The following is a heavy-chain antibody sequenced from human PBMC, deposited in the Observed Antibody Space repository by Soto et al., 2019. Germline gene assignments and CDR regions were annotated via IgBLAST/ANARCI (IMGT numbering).Heavy chain of an antibody. Sequence: GGSLRLSCAASGFTFSSYGMHWVRQAPGQGLEWVAVISYDGSNKYYADSVKGRFTISRDNSKNTLYLQMNSLRAEDTAVYYCAKDSAVQLLWFGECPDYWGQGTLVTVSS. CDR2: ISYDGSNK. CDR3: AKDSAVQLLWFGECPDY. D-gene: IGHD3-10*01. CDR1: GFTFSSYG. J-gene: IGHJ4*02. V-gene: IGHV3-30*18.